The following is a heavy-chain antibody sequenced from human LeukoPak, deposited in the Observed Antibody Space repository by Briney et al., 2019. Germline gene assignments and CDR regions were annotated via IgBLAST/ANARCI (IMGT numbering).Heavy chain of an antibody. CDR2: IHTSTGNL. CDR3: ARAFQSLGGLSLPDY. D-gene: IGHD3-16*02. J-gene: IGHJ4*02. Sequence: GASVKVSCKASGYNFTHYAMNWVRQAPGQGLECMGWIHTSTGNLAYAHAFTGRFVFSLDTSVSTTYLQISSLKAEDTAVYFCARAFQSLGGLSLPDYWGQGTLVTVSS. V-gene: IGHV7-4-1*02. CDR1: GYNFTHYA.